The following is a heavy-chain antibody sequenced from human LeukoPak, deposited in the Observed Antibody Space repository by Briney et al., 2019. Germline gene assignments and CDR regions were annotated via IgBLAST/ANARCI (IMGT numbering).Heavy chain of an antibody. Sequence: GSLRLSSAASGFTFSNYGMTWIRQAPGKGLEWVSAISSSGGITYYADSVKGRFTISRDNSKNTLYLQMNSLRGEDTAVYYCARILDHYDFPNNWFDPWGQGTLVTVSS. CDR2: ISSSGGIT. D-gene: IGHD3-22*01. CDR1: GFTFSNYG. J-gene: IGHJ5*02. CDR3: ARILDHYDFPNNWFDP. V-gene: IGHV3-23*01.